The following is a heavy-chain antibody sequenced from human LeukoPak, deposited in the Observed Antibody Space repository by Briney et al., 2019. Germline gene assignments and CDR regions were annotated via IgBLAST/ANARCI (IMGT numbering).Heavy chain of an antibody. CDR3: AKGYSYAPFDY. D-gene: IGHD5-18*01. V-gene: IGHV4-39*07. CDR2: IYSSGNT. CDR1: GVSISSGSNY. J-gene: IGHJ4*02. Sequence: SETLSLTCSVSGVSISSGSNYWGWIRQPPGKTLEWIGSIYSSGNTYYNPSLKSRVTISVDTSKNQFSLKLSSVTAADTAVYYCAKGYSYAPFDYWGQGTLVTVSS.